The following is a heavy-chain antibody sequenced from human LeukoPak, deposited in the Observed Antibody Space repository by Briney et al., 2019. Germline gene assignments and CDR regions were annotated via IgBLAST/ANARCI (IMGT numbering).Heavy chain of an antibody. Sequence: SVTVSCKASGGTFSTYAISWVRQAPGQGLEWMGGIIPIFGTANYAQKFQGRVTITADESTSTAYMELSSLRSEDTAVYYCAKDLRGRLRFLEQRSGFDYWGQGTLVTVSS. CDR2: IIPIFGTA. D-gene: IGHD3-3*01. V-gene: IGHV1-69*13. CDR3: AKDLRGRLRFLEQRSGFDY. CDR1: GGTFSTYA. J-gene: IGHJ4*02.